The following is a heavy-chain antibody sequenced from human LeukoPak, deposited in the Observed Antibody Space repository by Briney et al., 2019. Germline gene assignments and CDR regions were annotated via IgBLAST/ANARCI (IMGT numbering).Heavy chain of an antibody. CDR2: IKQDETEK. J-gene: IGHJ4*02. Sequence: GGSLRPSCAASGFTFSNYWMNWVRQAPGKGLEWVANIKQDETEKYYVDSVKGRFTISRDNAKNSLYLQMNSLRAEDTAVYYCARGRGGYFYTLIDYWGQGILVTVSS. CDR1: GFTFSNYW. D-gene: IGHD3-22*01. V-gene: IGHV3-7*01. CDR3: ARGRGGYFYTLIDY.